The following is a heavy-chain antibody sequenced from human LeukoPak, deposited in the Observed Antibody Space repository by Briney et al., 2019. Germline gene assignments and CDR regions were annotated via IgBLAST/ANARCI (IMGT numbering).Heavy chain of an antibody. CDR3: ARDPYSGSYSDYYYYYMDV. CDR2: IKQDGSEK. D-gene: IGHD1-26*01. J-gene: IGHJ6*03. CDR1: GFTFSNYW. Sequence: GGSLRLSCAASGFTFSNYWMTWVRQAPGKGLEWVANIKQDGSEKYSVDSVKGRFTISRDNAKNSLYLQLNSLRAEDTAVYYCARDPYSGSYSDYYYYYMDVWGKGTTVTVSS. V-gene: IGHV3-7*01.